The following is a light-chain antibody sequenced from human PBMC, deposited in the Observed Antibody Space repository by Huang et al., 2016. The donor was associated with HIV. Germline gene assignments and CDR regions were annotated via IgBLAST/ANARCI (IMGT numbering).Light chain of an antibody. J-gene: IGKJ4*01. CDR3: MQSIQLPLT. V-gene: IGKV2D-29*02. CDR1: QSLLHSDGKTY. CDR2: EVS. Sequence: DIVMTQTPLSLSVTPGQPASISCKSSQSLLHSDGKTYLYWYLQKVGQSPQLLIYEVSSRCSGVPDRFSGSGSGTDFTLKISRMEAEDVGVYYCMQSIQLPLTFGGGTKVEIK.